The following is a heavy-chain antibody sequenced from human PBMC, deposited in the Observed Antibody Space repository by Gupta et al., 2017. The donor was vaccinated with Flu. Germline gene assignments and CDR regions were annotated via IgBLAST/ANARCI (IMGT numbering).Heavy chain of an antibody. J-gene: IGHJ4*02. CDR1: GLTFTRYW. CDR3: VEAGGGSYP. D-gene: IGHD3-3*01. Sequence: EVQLVESGGGLVQPGGSLRLPCAASGLTFTRYWRSWVRQAPGKGLEWVANINQDGKKKYYVDYVKGRFTISRDNAKNSLYLQMNSLRAEDTAVYYCVEAGGGSYPWGQGTLVTVSS. V-gene: IGHV3-7*01. CDR2: INQDGKKK.